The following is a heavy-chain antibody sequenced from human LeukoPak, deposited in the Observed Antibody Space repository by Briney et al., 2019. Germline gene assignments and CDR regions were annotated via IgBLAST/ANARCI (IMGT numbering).Heavy chain of an antibody. J-gene: IGHJ6*03. CDR1: GYTFTSYD. Sequence: ASVKVSCKASGYTFTSYDINWVRQATGQGLEWMGWMNPNSGNTGYAQKFQGRVTMTRNTSISTAYMELSSLRSEDTAVYYCARGGGYYDSSGYLYYYYYYMDVWGKGTTVTISS. CDR2: MNPNSGNT. V-gene: IGHV1-8*01. CDR3: ARGGGYYDSSGYLYYYYYYMDV. D-gene: IGHD3-22*01.